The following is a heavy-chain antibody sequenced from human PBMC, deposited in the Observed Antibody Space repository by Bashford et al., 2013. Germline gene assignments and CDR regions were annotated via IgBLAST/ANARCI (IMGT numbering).Heavy chain of an antibody. CDR2: IWYDGSNK. D-gene: IGHD3-16*01. Sequence: VRQAPGKGLEWVAVIWYDGSNKYYADSVKGRFTVSRDNSKNTLYLQMNSLRVDDTAIYYCAKDVGGQRNCFDPWGQGTLVTVSS. V-gene: IGHV3-33*06. J-gene: IGHJ5*02. CDR3: AKDVGGQRNCFDP.